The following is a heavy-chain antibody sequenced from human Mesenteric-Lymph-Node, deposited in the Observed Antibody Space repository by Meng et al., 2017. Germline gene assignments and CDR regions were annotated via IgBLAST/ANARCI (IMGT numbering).Heavy chain of an antibody. CDR3: ARESVAVAGTSDY. CDR1: ASTSTTEV. D-gene: IGHD6-19*01. CDR2: FSAYNGNT. Sequence: VRVVQSSGELDKPLAALIVSCTAPASTSTTEVSSGVRQAPRQGLDWRGWFSAYNGNTTYAQKLQGRVTMTTYTSTSTAYMELRSLRSDDTAVYYCARESVAVAGTSDYWGQRTLVTVSS. J-gene: IGHJ4*02. V-gene: IGHV1-18*01.